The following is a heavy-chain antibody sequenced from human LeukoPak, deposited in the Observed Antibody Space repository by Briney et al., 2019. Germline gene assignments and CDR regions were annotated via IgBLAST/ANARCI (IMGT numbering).Heavy chain of an antibody. CDR1: GFTLSKYW. CDR2: ISSDGTTT. D-gene: IGHD3-9*01. V-gene: IGHV3-74*01. Sequence: PGGSLRLSCAASGFTLSKYWMHWVRQAPGKGLAWVSGISSDGTTTAYADSVKGRFTISRDSAKNMLYLQMNSLRVEDTAIHDCASPGDNYAILGLDYWGQGTLVTVSS. CDR3: ASPGDNYAILGLDY. J-gene: IGHJ4*02.